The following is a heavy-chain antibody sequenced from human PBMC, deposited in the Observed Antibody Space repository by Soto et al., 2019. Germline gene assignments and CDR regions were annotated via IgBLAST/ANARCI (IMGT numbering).Heavy chain of an antibody. CDR1: GFSVTNNY. D-gene: IGHD2-21*02. J-gene: IGHJ4*02. CDR3: ATSPRDSRLQYFDY. V-gene: IGHV3-66*01. CDR2: IYSGGDT. Sequence: QHGGPLGLSCAPSGFSVTNNYVTWVRQAPGKGLEWVSVIYSGGDTFYADSVKGRFTISRDNSKNTLYLQMVGLRAEDTAMYYCATSPRDSRLQYFDYWGRGTLVTVSS.